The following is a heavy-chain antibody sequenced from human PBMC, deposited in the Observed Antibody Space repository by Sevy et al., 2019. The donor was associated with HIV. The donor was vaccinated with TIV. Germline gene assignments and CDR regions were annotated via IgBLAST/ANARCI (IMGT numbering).Heavy chain of an antibody. CDR2: INPNSGGT. CDR1: GYTFTGYY. J-gene: IGHJ4*02. D-gene: IGHD3-10*01. V-gene: IGHV1-2*02. CDR3: ARSGGSGSYGV. Sequence: ASVKVSCKASGYTFTGYYMHWVRQAPGQGLEWMGWINPNSGGTNYAQTFQGRVTMTRDTSISTAYMELSRLRSDDTAVYYCARSGGSGSYGVWGQGTLVTVSS.